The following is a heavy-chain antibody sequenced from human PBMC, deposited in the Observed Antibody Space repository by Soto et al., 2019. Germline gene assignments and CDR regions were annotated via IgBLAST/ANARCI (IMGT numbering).Heavy chain of an antibody. CDR2: IWYDGSNK. D-gene: IGHD3-3*01. J-gene: IGHJ4*02. V-gene: IGHV3-33*01. CDR3: ARDLSYYDFWSGPFDY. CDR1: GFTFSSYG. Sequence: GGSLRLSCAASGFTFSSYGMHWVRQAPGKGLEWVAVIWYDGSNKYYADSVKGRFTISRDNSKNTLYLQMNSLRAEDTAVYYCARDLSYYDFWSGPFDYWGQGTLVTVS.